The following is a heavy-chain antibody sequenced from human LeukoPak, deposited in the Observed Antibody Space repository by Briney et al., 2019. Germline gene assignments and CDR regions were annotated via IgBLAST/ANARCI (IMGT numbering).Heavy chain of an antibody. Sequence: PGGSLRLSCAASGFTFSSYEMTWVRQAPGKGLEWVSYISRGGISTYYADSVKGRFTIPRDNSKNTLYLQMNSLRAEDTAVYYCAKDREYSSSPTLDYWGQGTLVTVSS. J-gene: IGHJ4*02. CDR2: ISRGGIST. D-gene: IGHD6-6*01. V-gene: IGHV3-48*03. CDR3: AKDREYSSSPTLDY. CDR1: GFTFSSYE.